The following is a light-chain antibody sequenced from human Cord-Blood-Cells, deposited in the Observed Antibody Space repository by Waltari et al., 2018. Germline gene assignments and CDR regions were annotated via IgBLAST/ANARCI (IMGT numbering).Light chain of an antibody. CDR3: QQRSNWPPFT. V-gene: IGKV3-11*01. CDR1: QSVSSY. Sequence: EIVLTQSPATLSLSPGERAPLSCRASQSVSSYLAWYQQKPGQATRLLIYDASNRATGIPARFSGSGSGTDFTLTISSLEPEDFAVYYCQQRSNWPPFTFGPGTKVDIK. J-gene: IGKJ3*01. CDR2: DAS.